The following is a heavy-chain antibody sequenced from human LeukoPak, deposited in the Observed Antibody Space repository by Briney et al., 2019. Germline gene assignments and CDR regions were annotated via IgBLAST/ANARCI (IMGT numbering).Heavy chain of an antibody. Sequence: ASVKVSCKASGYTFTSYAMNWVRQAPGQGLEWMGGIIPIFGTANYAQKFQGRVTITADESTSTAYMELSSLRSEDTAVYYCARASNCGGDCYHYWGQGTLVTVSS. CDR2: IIPIFGTA. J-gene: IGHJ4*02. D-gene: IGHD2-21*02. CDR3: ARASNCGGDCYHY. V-gene: IGHV1-69*13. CDR1: GYTFTSYA.